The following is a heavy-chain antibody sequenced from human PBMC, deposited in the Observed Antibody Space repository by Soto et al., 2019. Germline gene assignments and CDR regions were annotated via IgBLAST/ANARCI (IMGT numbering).Heavy chain of an antibody. J-gene: IGHJ4*02. CDR1: GGSVSRVSYY. Sequence: LSLTCNVSGGSVSRVSYYWSWIRQSPGKGLEWIGYVYYSGSTNYNPSLKSRVTISVDTSKNQFSLKLRSVTAADTAVYYCAASISIFGVVPFWGQGTLVTVS. CDR3: AASISIFGVVPF. V-gene: IGHV4-61*01. D-gene: IGHD3-3*01. CDR2: VYYSGST.